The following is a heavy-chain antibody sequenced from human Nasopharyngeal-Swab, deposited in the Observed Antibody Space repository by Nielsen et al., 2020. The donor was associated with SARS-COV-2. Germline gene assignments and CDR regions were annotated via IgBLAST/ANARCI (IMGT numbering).Heavy chain of an antibody. CDR3: TTEDIVVVVAGHEYFQH. V-gene: IGHV3-15*01. D-gene: IGHD2-15*01. CDR1: GFTLSNAW. Sequence: GGSLRPPCAASGFTLSNAWMSWVRQAPGKGLEWVGRIKRKTDGGTTDYAAPVKGRFTISRDDSKNTLYLQMNSLKTEDTAVYYCTTEDIVVVVAGHEYFQHWGQGTLVTVSS. J-gene: IGHJ1*01. CDR2: IKRKTDGGTT.